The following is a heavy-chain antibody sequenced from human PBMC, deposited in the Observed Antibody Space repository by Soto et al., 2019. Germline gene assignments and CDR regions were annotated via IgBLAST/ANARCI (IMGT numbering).Heavy chain of an antibody. CDR2: IYYSGST. CDR1: GDSISGYY. J-gene: IGHJ5*02. V-gene: IGHV4-59*01. CDR3: ARDSLNLDP. Sequence: PSETLSLTCTVSGDSISGYYWSWIRQPPGKGLEWIGYIYYSGSTNYNPSLKSRVTMSVDTSKNQFSLKLTSVTAADTAVYYCARDSLNLDPWGQGTLVTVSS.